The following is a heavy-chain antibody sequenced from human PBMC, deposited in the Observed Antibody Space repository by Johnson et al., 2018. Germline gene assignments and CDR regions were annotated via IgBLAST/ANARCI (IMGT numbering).Heavy chain of an antibody. CDR1: GFTFSSYG. D-gene: IGHD1-26*01. CDR3: ARDGVGARESYYYYYMGV. V-gene: IGHV3-30*03. CDR2: ISYDGSNK. Sequence: QVQLVESGGGVVQPGRSLRLSCAASGFTFSSYGMHWVRQAPGKGLEWVAVISYDGSNKYYADSVKGRFTISRDNSKNTLYLQMNSLRAEDTAVYYCARDGVGARESYYYYYMGVWGKGTTVTVSS. J-gene: IGHJ6*03.